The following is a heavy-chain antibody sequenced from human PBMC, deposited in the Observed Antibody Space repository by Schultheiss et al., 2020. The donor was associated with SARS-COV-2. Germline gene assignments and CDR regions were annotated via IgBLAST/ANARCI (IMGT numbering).Heavy chain of an antibody. CDR2: ISWNSGNI. D-gene: IGHD2-2*01. V-gene: IGHV3-9*01. J-gene: IGHJ6*02. CDR3: ARDGAVVPAASYYYYGMDV. Sequence: GGSLRPSCAASGFTFSSYAMHWVRQAPGKGLEWVSGISWNSGNIGYADSVKGRFTISRDNSKNTLYLQMNSLRAEDTAVYYCARDGAVVPAASYYYYGMDVWGQGTTVTVSS. CDR1: GFTFSSYA.